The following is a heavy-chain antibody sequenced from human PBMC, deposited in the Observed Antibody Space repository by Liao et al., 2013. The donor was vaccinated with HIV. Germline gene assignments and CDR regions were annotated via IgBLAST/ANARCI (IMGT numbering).Heavy chain of an antibody. CDR1: GGSISSGDYY. CDR3: ARVSNWNNYYFYIDV. J-gene: IGHJ6*03. V-gene: IGHV4-30-4*08. D-gene: IGHD1/OR15-1a*01. Sequence: QVQLQESGPGLVKPSQTLSLTCTVSGGSISSGDYYWTWIRQPPGKGLEWIGYIYYTGSTYYNPSLKSRVTISVDTSKNQFSLRLTSVTAADTAVYFCARVSNWNNYYFYIDVWGKGTTVTCLL. CDR2: IYYTGST.